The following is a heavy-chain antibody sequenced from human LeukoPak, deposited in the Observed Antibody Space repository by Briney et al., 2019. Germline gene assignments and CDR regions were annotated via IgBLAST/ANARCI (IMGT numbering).Heavy chain of an antibody. D-gene: IGHD5-24*01. CDR2: IYPSDSDT. J-gene: IGHJ3*02. CDR3: ARQKMATTALI. V-gene: IGHV5-51*01. CDR1: GYSFTSYW. Sequence: RRGESLKISCKGSGYSFTSYWIGWVRQMPGKGLEWMGIIYPSDSDTRYRPSFQGQVTISADKSISTAYLQWSSLKASDTAMYYCARQKMATTALIWGQGTMVTVSS.